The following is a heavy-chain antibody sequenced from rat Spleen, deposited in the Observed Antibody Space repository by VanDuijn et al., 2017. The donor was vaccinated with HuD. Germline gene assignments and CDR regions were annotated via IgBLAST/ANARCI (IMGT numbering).Heavy chain of an antibody. J-gene: IGHJ3*01. CDR3: ARHGAYNNYGWFAY. CDR2: ISSDGGGT. Sequence: EVQLVESDGGLVQPGRSLKLSCAASGFTFSDYYMAWVRQAPTKGLEWVATISSDGGGTYYPDSVKGRFTISRDNAKSTLYLQMDSLRSEDTASYYCARHGAYNNYGWFAYWGQGTLVTVSS. V-gene: IGHV5-29*01. D-gene: IGHD1-10*01. CDR1: GFTFSDYY.